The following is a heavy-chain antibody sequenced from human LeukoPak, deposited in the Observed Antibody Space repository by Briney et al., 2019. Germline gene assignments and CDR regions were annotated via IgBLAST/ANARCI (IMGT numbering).Heavy chain of an antibody. Sequence: SETLSLTCTVSGDAISIGFFYWNWIRQHPGKGLEWIGHISSSAKTNYNPSLKSRVTISLDTSKNQFSLQLRSVTAADTAVYYCARKEYFDSWGQGALVTVSS. V-gene: IGHV4-31*03. CDR2: ISSSAKT. CDR3: ARKEYFDS. CDR1: GDAISIGFFY. J-gene: IGHJ4*02.